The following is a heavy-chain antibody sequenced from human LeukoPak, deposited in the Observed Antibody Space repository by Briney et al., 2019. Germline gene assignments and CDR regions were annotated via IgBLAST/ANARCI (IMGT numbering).Heavy chain of an antibody. Sequence: SETLSLTCTVSGGSISSSSYYWSWIRQPAGKGLEWIGRIYTSGSTNYNPSLKSRVTMSVDTSKNQFSLKLSSVTAADTAVYYCARVAGGTTDRGYYFDYWGQGTLVTVSS. D-gene: IGHD2/OR15-2a*01. V-gene: IGHV4-61*02. CDR3: ARVAGGTTDRGYYFDY. CDR1: GGSISSSSYY. J-gene: IGHJ4*02. CDR2: IYTSGST.